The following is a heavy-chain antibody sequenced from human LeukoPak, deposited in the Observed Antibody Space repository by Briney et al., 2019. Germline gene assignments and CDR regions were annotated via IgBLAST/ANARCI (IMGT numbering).Heavy chain of an antibody. J-gene: IGHJ5*02. CDR3: AKVHGVAL. CDR2: IGGADSNT. V-gene: IGHV3-23*01. Sequence: PGGSLRLSCAASGFPFRNYAMTWVRQAPGKGLEWVSSIGGADSNTYYAVSVKGRFTISRDNSHNTLYLQMNSLRAEVMAIYYCAKVHGVALWGQGTLVTVSS. D-gene: IGHD3-16*01. CDR1: GFPFRNYA.